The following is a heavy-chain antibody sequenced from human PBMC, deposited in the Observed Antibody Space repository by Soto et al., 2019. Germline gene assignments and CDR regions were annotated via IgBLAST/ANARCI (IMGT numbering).Heavy chain of an antibody. CDR1: GGSISSNSYY. D-gene: IGHD3-22*01. V-gene: IGHV4-39*01. Sequence: SETLSLTCNVSGGSISSNSYYWGWIRQPPGKGLEWIGSAYYTGSTYYNPSLKSRVTISVDTTKNRFSLKLSSVTAADTAVYYCARQYYESSGYYYFTSLPNFDYWGQGTLVTVSS. J-gene: IGHJ4*02. CDR2: AYYTGST. CDR3: ARQYYESSGYYYFTSLPNFDY.